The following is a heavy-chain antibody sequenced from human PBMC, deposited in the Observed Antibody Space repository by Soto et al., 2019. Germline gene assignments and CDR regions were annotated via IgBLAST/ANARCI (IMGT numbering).Heavy chain of an antibody. Sequence: QVQLVQSGAEVKKPGASVKVSCKASGYTFTSYDINWVRQATGQGLEWMGWMNPNSGNTGYAQKFQGRVTMTRNTSISTAYMELSSLRSEDTALDYCAILSSGRSGASFHIWGQGTMVTVSS. CDR3: AILSSGRSGASFHI. V-gene: IGHV1-8*01. D-gene: IGHD2-15*01. CDR2: MNPNSGNT. J-gene: IGHJ3*02. CDR1: GYTFTSYD.